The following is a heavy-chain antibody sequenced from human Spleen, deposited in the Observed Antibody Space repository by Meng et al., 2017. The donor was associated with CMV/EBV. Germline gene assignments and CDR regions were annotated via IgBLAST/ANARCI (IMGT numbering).Heavy chain of an antibody. V-gene: IGHV3-33*06. D-gene: IGHD3-3*01. CDR3: AKDYDFWSSYPDYYAMDV. J-gene: IGHJ6*02. CDR1: GFTFSTHG. CDR2: IWYDGSNR. Sequence: GESLKISCAASGFTFSTHGMHWVRQAPGKGLEWVAVIWYDGSNRYYADSAKGRFTISRDNSKNTLYLQMNSLRAEDTAVYYCAKDYDFWSSYPDYYAMDVWGQGTTVTVSS.